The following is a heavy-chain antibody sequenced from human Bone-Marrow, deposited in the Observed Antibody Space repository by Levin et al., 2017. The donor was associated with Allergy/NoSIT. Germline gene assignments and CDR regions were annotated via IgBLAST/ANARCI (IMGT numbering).Heavy chain of an antibody. D-gene: IGHD2-15*01. V-gene: IGHV4-30-4*01. J-gene: IGHJ4*02. CDR3: ARSGYCNGGSCYTFDY. Sequence: LRLSCTVSGGSISSDDNYWNWIRQPPGKGLEWIGYIFYTGGTHYNPSLKSRVTMSVDTSKNQFSLNLNSVTAADTAVYYCARSGYCNGGSCYTFDYWGQGTLVSVSS. CDR1: GGSISSDDNY. CDR2: IFYTGGT.